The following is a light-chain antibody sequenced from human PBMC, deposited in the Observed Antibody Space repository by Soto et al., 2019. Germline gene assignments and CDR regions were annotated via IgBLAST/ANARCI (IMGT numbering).Light chain of an antibody. Sequence: QSALTQPASVSGSPGQSITISCTGTSSDIGGFNYVSWYQQHPGKAPKLMIYDVNNRPSGVSNHFSGSKSGNTASLTISGLQAEDEADYYCSSYTSSDTLVFGTGKKVTVL. CDR1: SSDIGGFNY. CDR2: DVN. J-gene: IGLJ1*01. CDR3: SSYTSSDTLV. V-gene: IGLV2-14*01.